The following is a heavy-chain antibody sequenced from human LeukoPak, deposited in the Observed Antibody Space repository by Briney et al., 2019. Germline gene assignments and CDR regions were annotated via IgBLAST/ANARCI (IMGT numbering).Heavy chain of an antibody. CDR2: INPNSGGT. CDR1: GYTFTDYY. CDR3: ARRYSSGWSPFDY. Sequence: ASVKVSCKASGYTFTDYYMHWVRQAPGQGLEWMGRINPNSGGTNYAQKFQGRVTMTRDTSISTAYMELSRLRSDDTAVYYCARRYSSGWSPFDYWGQGTLVTVSS. D-gene: IGHD6-19*01. J-gene: IGHJ4*02. V-gene: IGHV1-2*06.